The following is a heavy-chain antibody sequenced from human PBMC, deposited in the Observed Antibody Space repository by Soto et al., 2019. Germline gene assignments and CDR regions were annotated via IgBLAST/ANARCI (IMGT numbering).Heavy chain of an antibody. CDR1: GFTFSSYG. J-gene: IGHJ5*02. D-gene: IGHD3-16*01. CDR2: ISASGGTT. Sequence: PGGSLRLSCAASGFTFSSYGMHWVRQAPGKGLEWVSSISASGGTTYYTDSVKGRFTISRDNSKNTLFLQMNSLRAEDTAVYYCAKAWGWFDPWGQGTLVTVSS. V-gene: IGHV3-23*01. CDR3: AKAWGWFDP.